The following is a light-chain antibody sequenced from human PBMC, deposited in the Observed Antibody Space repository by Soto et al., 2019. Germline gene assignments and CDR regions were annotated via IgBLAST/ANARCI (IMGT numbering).Light chain of an antibody. Sequence: QSALTQPASVSGSPGQSITISCTGSSSDVGGYKYVSWYQHHPGKSPKLLVFEVSNRPSGVSNRFSASKSGNTASLTISGLQAEDEAHYYCSSYTSTDTVVFGGGTKLTVL. J-gene: IGLJ2*01. CDR2: EVS. V-gene: IGLV2-14*01. CDR3: SSYTSTDTVV. CDR1: SSDVGGYKY.